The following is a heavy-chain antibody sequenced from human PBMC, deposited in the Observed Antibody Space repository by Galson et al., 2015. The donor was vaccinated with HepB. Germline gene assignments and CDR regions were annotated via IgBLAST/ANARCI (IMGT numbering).Heavy chain of an antibody. CDR3: AKDLYSYGKHYYYYGMDV. J-gene: IGHJ6*02. CDR2: IRYDGSNK. V-gene: IGHV3-30*02. CDR1: GFTFSSYG. Sequence: SLRLSCAASGFTFSSYGMHWVRQAPGKGLEWVAFIRYDGSNKYYADSVKGRFTISRDNSKNTLYLQMNSLRAEDTAVYYCAKDLYSYGKHYYYYGMDVWGQGTTVTVSS. D-gene: IGHD5-18*01.